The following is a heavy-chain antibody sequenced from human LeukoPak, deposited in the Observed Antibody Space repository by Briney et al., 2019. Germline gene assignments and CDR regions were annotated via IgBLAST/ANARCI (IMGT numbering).Heavy chain of an antibody. Sequence: PSETLSLTCTVSGGSISSYYWSWIRQPAGKGLEWIGRIYTSGSTNYNPSLKSRVTMSVDTSKNQFSLKLSSVTAADTAVYYCARLNYYGSGSYPGPFDYWGQGTLVTVSS. V-gene: IGHV4-4*07. CDR2: IYTSGST. D-gene: IGHD3-10*01. J-gene: IGHJ4*02. CDR1: GGSISSYY. CDR3: ARLNYYGSGSYPGPFDY.